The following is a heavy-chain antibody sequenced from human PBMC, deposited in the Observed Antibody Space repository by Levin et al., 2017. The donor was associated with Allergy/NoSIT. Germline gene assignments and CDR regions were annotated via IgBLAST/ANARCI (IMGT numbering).Heavy chain of an antibody. CDR1: GFTFSTYA. Sequence: GGSLRLSCAASGFTFSTYAMSWVRQAPGKGLEWVSAISGSGGSTYYADSVKGRFTISRDNSKNTLYLQMNSLKAEDTAVYYCAKDRDTSWYNWFDPGGQGALVTVSS. V-gene: IGHV3-23*01. CDR3: AKDRDTSWYNWFDP. D-gene: IGHD2-2*01. J-gene: IGHJ5*02. CDR2: ISGSGGST.